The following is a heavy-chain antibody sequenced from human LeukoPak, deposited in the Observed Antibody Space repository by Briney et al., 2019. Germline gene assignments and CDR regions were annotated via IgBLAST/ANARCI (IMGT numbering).Heavy chain of an antibody. J-gene: IGHJ5*02. V-gene: IGHV4-59*12. D-gene: IGHD5-18*01. CDR1: GGSISSYY. Sequence: PSETLPLTCTVSGGSISSYYWSWIRQPPGKRLEWIGHIYYSGSTNYNPSLKSRVTISVDTSKNQFSLKLSSVTAADTAVYYCARAFGRGYSYGTWGQGTLVTVPS. CDR3: ARAFGRGYSYGT. CDR2: IYYSGST.